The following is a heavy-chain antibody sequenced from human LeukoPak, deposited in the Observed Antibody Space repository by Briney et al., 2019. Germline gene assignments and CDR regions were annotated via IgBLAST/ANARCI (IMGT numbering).Heavy chain of an antibody. J-gene: IGHJ5*02. CDR2: MNPNSGNT. Sequence: ASVKVSCKASGYTFTSYDINWVRQATGQGLEWMGWMNPNSGNTGYAQKFQGRVTMTRNTSISTAYMELSSLRSEDTAVYYCARTLNRIAARRREESWFDPWGRGTLVTVSS. CDR1: GYTFTSYD. V-gene: IGHV1-8*01. D-gene: IGHD6-6*01. CDR3: ARTLNRIAARRREESWFDP.